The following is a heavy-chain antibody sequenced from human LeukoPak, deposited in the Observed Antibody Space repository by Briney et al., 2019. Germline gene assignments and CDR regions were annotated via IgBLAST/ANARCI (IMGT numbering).Heavy chain of an antibody. D-gene: IGHD5/OR15-5a*01. CDR3: ARDREYTVYLHNWFDP. V-gene: IGHV3-21*01. CDR1: GFTFNTYS. CDR2: ISSSSKYI. J-gene: IGHJ5*02. Sequence: SGGSLRLSCAASGFTFNTYSMNWVRQAPGKGLEWVSSISSSSKYIYYADSVKGRFTISRDNAKNSLYLQMNSLRAEDTAVYYCARDREYTVYLHNWFDPWGQGTLVTVSS.